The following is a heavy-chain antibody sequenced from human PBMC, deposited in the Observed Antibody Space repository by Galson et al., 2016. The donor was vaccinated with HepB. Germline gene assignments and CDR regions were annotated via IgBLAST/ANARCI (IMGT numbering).Heavy chain of an antibody. CDR1: GFIFSSYS. J-gene: IGHJ6*02. D-gene: IGHD4-17*01. CDR3: ARDASLNTVTNFCLDV. V-gene: IGHV3-21*01. Sequence: SLRLSCAASGFIFSSYSMNRVRQAPGQGLEWVSYISSSTGYKYYADSVKGRFTISRDNAKNSLFLQMNSLRAEDTAVYYCARDASLNTVTNFCLDVWGQGTTVTVSS. CDR2: ISSSTGYK.